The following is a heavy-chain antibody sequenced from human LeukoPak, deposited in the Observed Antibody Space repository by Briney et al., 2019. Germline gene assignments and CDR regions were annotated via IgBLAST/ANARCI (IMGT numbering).Heavy chain of an antibody. CDR2: ISGSGGST. V-gene: IGHV3-23*01. D-gene: IGHD6-13*01. J-gene: IGHJ4*02. Sequence: PGGSLRLSCAASGFTFSSYGMSWVRQAPGKGLEWVSAISGSGGSTYYADSVKGRFTISRDNSKNTLYLQMNSLRAEDTAVYYCARQSSSRRKGIDYWGQGTLVTVSS. CDR1: GFTFSSYG. CDR3: ARQSSSRRKGIDY.